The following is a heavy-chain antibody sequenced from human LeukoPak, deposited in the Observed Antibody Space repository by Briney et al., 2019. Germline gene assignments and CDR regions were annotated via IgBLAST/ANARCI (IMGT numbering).Heavy chain of an antibody. CDR1: GFTFSNAW. D-gene: IGHD2-2*01. CDR3: THSVYCSSTSCYDY. Sequence: GESLRLSCAASGFTFSNAWMNWVRQAPGKGLEWVGRIKSKTDGGTTDYAAPVKGRFTISRDDSKNTLYLQMNSLKTEDTAVYYCTHSVYCSSTSCYDYWGQGTLVTVSS. J-gene: IGHJ4*02. V-gene: IGHV3-15*07. CDR2: IKSKTDGGTT.